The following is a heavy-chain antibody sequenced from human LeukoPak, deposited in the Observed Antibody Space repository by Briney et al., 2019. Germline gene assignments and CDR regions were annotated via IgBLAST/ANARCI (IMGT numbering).Heavy chain of an antibody. CDR3: ARDLIPGYYGSGYY. J-gene: IGHJ3*01. D-gene: IGHD3-10*01. CDR2: ISSNSSYI. Sequence: GGSLRLSCAASGLTFSSYSMNWVRQAPGEGLEWVSSISSNSSYIYYADSVKGRFTISRDNAKNSLYLQMNSLRAEVTAVYYCARDLIPGYYGSGYYWGQGTMVTVSS. CDR1: GLTFSSYS. V-gene: IGHV3-21*01.